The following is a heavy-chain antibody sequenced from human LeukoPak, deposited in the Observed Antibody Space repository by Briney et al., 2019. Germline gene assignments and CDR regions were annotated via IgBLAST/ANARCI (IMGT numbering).Heavy chain of an antibody. J-gene: IGHJ5*02. V-gene: IGHV4-34*01. Sequence: SETLSLTCAVYGGSFSGYYWSWIRQPPGKGLEWIGEINHSGSTNYNPSLKSRVTISVDTSKNQFSLKLSSVTAADTAVYYCARDPRGYSSRDNWFDPWGQGTLVTVSS. CDR3: ARDPRGYSSRDNWFDP. CDR2: INHSGST. CDR1: GGSFSGYY. D-gene: IGHD6-13*01.